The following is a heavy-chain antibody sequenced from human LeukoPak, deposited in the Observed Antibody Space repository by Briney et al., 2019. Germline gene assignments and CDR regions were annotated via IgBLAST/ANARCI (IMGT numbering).Heavy chain of an antibody. CDR1: GYTFTGYY. Sequence: ASVKVSCKASGYTFTGYYMHWVRQAPGQGLEWMGWINPNSGGTNYAQTFHARVTMTRDTSISPAYMDLSKLRADGTTVYYCARIRGYSYGYLDYWGQGTLVTVSS. CDR3: ARIRGYSYGYLDY. V-gene: IGHV1-2*02. CDR2: INPNSGGT. J-gene: IGHJ4*02. D-gene: IGHD5-18*01.